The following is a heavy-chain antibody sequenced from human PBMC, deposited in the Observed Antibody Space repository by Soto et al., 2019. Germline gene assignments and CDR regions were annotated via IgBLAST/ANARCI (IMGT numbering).Heavy chain of an antibody. CDR2: IWYGGSNK. J-gene: IGHJ4*02. V-gene: IGHV3-33*01. CDR3: ARDGGVVITYYFDY. D-gene: IGHD3-3*01. CDR1: GFTFSSYG. Sequence: PGGSLRLSCAASGFTFSSYGMHWVRQAPGKGLEWVAVIWYGGSNKYYADSVKGRFTISRDNSKNTLYLQMNSLRAEDTAVYYCARDGGVVITYYFDYWGQGTLVTVSS.